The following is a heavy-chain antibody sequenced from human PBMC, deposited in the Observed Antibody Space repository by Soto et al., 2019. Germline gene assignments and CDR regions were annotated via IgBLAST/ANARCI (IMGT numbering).Heavy chain of an antibody. Sequence: QVQLVESGGGVVQPGTSLRLSCVGSGFTFRSYVIHWVRQAPGKGLEWVALTSYDGSNNFYGDSVKGRFTISRHNSRNTVELQMASLTFEDTALYYCARWGTTGGLDVWCQGTLVSVSS. CDR3: ARWGTTGGLDV. CDR1: GFTFRSYV. D-gene: IGHD3-16*01. J-gene: IGHJ4*02. CDR2: TSYDGSNN. V-gene: IGHV3-33*05.